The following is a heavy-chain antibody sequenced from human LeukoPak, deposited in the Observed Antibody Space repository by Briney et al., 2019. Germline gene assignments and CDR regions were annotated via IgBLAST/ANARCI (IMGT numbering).Heavy chain of an antibody. D-gene: IGHD3-10*01. Sequence: PSETLSLTCTVSGGSINGYYWSWIRQPPGKGLEYIGYIYYSGSTDYNPSLKSRVTISVDTSKNQFSLKLSSVTAADTAVYYCARGPKFGELDYWGQGTLVTVSS. J-gene: IGHJ4*02. CDR3: ARGPKFGELDY. CDR2: IYYSGST. CDR1: GGSINGYY. V-gene: IGHV4-59*12.